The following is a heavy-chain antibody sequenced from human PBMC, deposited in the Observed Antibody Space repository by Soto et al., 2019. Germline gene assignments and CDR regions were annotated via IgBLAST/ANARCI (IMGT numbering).Heavy chain of an antibody. D-gene: IGHD2-2*01. V-gene: IGHV3-33*01. Sequence: PGGSLRLSCSASVFTFSRYGMHWVRQAPGKGLEWVAVIWYDGSNNYYADSVKGRFTISRDNSKNTLYLQMNSLRAEDTAVYYCARSYCSSTSCPHAYYYYGMDVWGQGTTVTVSS. CDR1: VFTFSRYG. J-gene: IGHJ6*02. CDR3: ARSYCSSTSCPHAYYYYGMDV. CDR2: IWYDGSNN.